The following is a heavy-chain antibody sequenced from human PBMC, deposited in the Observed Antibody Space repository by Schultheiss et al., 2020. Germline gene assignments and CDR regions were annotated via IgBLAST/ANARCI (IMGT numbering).Heavy chain of an antibody. Sequence: SETLSLTCTVSGGSISRGGYYWSCIRQHPGKGLEWIGYIYYSGITYYNPSLKSRVTISVDTSKNQFSLKLSSLTDADTAVYYCSWTYSSSFDEYFQHLGRGTLVTVSS. CDR1: GGSISRGGYY. CDR2: IYYSGIT. CDR3: SWTYSSSFDEYFQH. V-gene: IGHV4-31*03. D-gene: IGHD6-6*01. J-gene: IGHJ1*01.